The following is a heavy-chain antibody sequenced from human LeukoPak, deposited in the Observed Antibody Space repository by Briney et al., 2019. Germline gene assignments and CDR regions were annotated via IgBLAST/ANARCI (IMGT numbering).Heavy chain of an antibody. CDR2: ISSSSSYI. D-gene: IGHD4-17*01. J-gene: IGHJ4*02. Sequence: PGGSLRLSCAASGFTFSNYWMHWVRQAPGKGLEWVSSISSSSSYIYYADSVKGRFTISRDNAKNSLYLQMNSLRAEDTAVYYCARGDYGDYAAPPDYWGQGTLVTVSS. CDR3: ARGDYGDYAAPPDY. V-gene: IGHV3-21*01. CDR1: GFTFSNYW.